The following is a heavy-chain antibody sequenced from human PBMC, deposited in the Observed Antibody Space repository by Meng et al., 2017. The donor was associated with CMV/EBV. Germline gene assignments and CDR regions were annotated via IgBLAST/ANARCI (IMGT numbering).Heavy chain of an antibody. D-gene: IGHD2-2*01. J-gene: IGHJ4*02. CDR1: GGSISSGDYY. CDR2: IYYSGST. Sequence: QVERPESGPGRVKPSQTLSFTCTVSGGSISSGDYYWSWIRQPPGKGLEWIGYIYYSGSTYYNPSLKSRVTISVDTSKNQFSLKLSSVTAADTAVYYCARVGRTSCYDYWGQGTLVTVSS. V-gene: IGHV4-30-4*08. CDR3: ARVGRTSCYDY.